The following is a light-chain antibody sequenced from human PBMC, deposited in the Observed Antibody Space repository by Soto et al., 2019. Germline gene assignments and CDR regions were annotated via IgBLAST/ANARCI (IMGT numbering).Light chain of an antibody. CDR1: GGSIASGL. Sequence: NFMLTQPHSVSESPGRTVTISCTRSGGSIASGLVQWYQVRPGSGPTTVISEDNQRPSGVPDRFSGSILGNKAALTITGAQADDESHYYCVVHMGSGIWVFGGGTKVTVL. CDR2: EDN. V-gene: IGLV6-57*04. CDR3: VVHMGSGIWV. J-gene: IGLJ3*02.